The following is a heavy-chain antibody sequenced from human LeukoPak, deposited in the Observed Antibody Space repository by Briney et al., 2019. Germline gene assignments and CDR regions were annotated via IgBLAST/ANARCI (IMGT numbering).Heavy chain of an antibody. J-gene: IGHJ4*02. Sequence: GGSLRLSCAASGFTISSYALSWVRQAPGKGLEWVSAISGSGGSTYYADSVKGRFTISRDNSKNTLYLQMNSLRAEDTAVYYCAKGGTMIVVVNGLDYWGQGTLVTVSS. D-gene: IGHD3-22*01. V-gene: IGHV3-23*01. CDR2: ISGSGGST. CDR3: AKGGTMIVVVNGLDY. CDR1: GFTISSYA.